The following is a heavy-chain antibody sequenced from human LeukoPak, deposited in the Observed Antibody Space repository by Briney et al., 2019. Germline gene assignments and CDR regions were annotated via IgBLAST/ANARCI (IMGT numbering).Heavy chain of an antibody. CDR2: IYYSGST. V-gene: IGHV4-39*01. Sequence: SETLSLTCTVSGCSISSSSYYWGWIRQPPGKGLEWVGIIYYSGSTYYNPSLKSRVTISEDTSKHQSPLQISLLTAANTAVYYCATYDYGDYTYWGQGTLVTVSS. D-gene: IGHD4-17*01. CDR1: GCSISSSSYY. J-gene: IGHJ4*02. CDR3: ATYDYGDYTY.